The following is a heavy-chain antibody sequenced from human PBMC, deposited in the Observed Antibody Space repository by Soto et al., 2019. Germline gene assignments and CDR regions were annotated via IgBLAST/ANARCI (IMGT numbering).Heavy chain of an antibody. Sequence: SVKVSCKASGGTFSSYAISWVRQAPGQGLEWMGGIIPIFGTANYAQKFQGRVTITADESTSTAYMELRSLRSEDRDVYYCARVMETVTPDAFDIWGQGTMGTVSS. CDR1: GGTFSSYA. J-gene: IGHJ3*02. D-gene: IGHD4-17*01. CDR3: ARVMETVTPDAFDI. V-gene: IGHV1-69*13. CDR2: IIPIFGTA.